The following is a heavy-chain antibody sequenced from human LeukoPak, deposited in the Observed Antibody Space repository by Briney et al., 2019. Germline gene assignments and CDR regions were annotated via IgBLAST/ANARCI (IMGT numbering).Heavy chain of an antibody. D-gene: IGHD3-9*01. CDR3: ARDGRYFDDVGY. Sequence: GAPVKVSCKASGYTFTGYYMHWVRQAPGQGLEWMGWINPNSGGTNYAQKFQGRVTMSTDTSTSTAYMELRSLRSDDTAVYYCARDGRYFDDVGYWGQGTLVTVSS. J-gene: IGHJ4*02. V-gene: IGHV1-2*02. CDR2: INPNSGGT. CDR1: GYTFTGYY.